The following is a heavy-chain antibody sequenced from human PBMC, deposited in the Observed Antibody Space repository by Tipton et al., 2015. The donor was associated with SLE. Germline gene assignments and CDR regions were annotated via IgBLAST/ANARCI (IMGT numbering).Heavy chain of an antibody. J-gene: IGHJ3*02. Sequence: TLSLTCAVYGGSFSGYYWTWICQPPGKGLEWIGEINHSGSTNYNPSLKSRVTISVDKSKNQFSLKLSSVTAADTAVYYCAREKVGPGQGAFDIWGQGTMVTVSS. CDR1: GGSFSGYY. D-gene: IGHD1-26*01. V-gene: IGHV4-34*01. CDR3: AREKVGPGQGAFDI. CDR2: INHSGST.